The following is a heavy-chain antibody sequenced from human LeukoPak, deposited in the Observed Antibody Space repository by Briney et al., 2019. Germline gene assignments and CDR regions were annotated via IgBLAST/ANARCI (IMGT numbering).Heavy chain of an antibody. CDR1: GGSISNYY. CDR3: ARPNITSYYDSRGYDAFDV. J-gene: IGHJ3*01. CDR2: IYYSGST. D-gene: IGHD3-22*01. Sequence: PSETLSLTCTASGGSISNYYWSWIRQPPGKGLEWIGYIYYSGSTNYNPSLKSRVTISVDTSKNQFSLKLSSVTAADTAVYYCARPNITSYYDSRGYDAFDVWGQGTMVTVSS. V-gene: IGHV4-59*08.